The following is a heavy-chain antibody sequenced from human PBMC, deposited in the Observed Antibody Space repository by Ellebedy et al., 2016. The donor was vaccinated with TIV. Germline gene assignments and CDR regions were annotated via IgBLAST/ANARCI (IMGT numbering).Heavy chain of an antibody. J-gene: IGHJ6*02. CDR3: TRDLTTLAAAGTGIYYYTMDV. V-gene: IGHV3-49*04. CDR2: IRSKAYGGTT. Sequence: GESLKTSXTASGFTFGGYAMSWVRQAPGKGLEWVSFIRSKAYGGTTEYAASVKGRFTISRDDSKSIAYLQMNSLKAEDTAVYYCTRDLTTLAAAGTGIYYYTMDVWGQGTTVTVSS. D-gene: IGHD6-13*01. CDR1: GFTFGGYA.